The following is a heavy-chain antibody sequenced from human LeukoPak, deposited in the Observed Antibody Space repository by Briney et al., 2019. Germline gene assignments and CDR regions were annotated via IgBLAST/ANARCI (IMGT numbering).Heavy chain of an antibody. CDR1: GFTFSNAW. D-gene: IGHD6-13*01. CDR3: ARDPYSSSWFDY. CDR2: INSDGSST. V-gene: IGHV3-74*01. Sequence: GGSLRLSCAASGFTFSNAWMSWVRQAPGKGLVWVSRINSDGSSTSYADSVKGRFTISRDNAKNTLYLQMNSLRAEDTAVYYCARDPYSSSWFDYWGQGTLVTVSS. J-gene: IGHJ4*02.